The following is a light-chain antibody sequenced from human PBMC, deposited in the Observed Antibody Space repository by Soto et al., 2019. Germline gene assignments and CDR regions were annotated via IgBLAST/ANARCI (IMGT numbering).Light chain of an antibody. V-gene: IGLV1-44*01. CDR1: SSNIGSNT. Sequence: QSVLTQPPSASGTPGQRVTISCSGSSSNIGSNTVNWYQQLPGTAPKLLIYSNNQRPSGVPDRFSGSKSGTSASLAISGLQSEDEADYYCAACDDSLNVNYVFGTGTKLTVL. CDR2: SNN. J-gene: IGLJ1*01. CDR3: AACDDSLNVNYV.